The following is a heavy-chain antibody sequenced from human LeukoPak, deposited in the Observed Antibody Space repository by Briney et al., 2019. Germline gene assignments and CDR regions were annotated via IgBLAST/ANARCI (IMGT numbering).Heavy chain of an antibody. Sequence: SETLSLACTVSGSSISSYYWSWIRQPPGKGLEWIAYISDIGSINYNPSLKSRVTISLDTSKNQFSLKLSSVTAADTAVYYCAGHHPRNTVDFWGQGTLVTVSS. CDR2: ISDIGSI. V-gene: IGHV4-59*08. J-gene: IGHJ4*02. D-gene: IGHD2-8*02. CDR1: GSSISSYY. CDR3: AGHHPRNTVDF.